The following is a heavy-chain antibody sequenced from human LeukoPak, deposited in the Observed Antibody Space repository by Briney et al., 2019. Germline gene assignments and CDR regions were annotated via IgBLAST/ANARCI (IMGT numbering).Heavy chain of an antibody. J-gene: IGHJ5*02. D-gene: IGHD3-22*01. Sequence: SETLSLTCTVSGGSSSSYYWSWIRQPAGKGLEWIGRIYTSGSTNYNPSLKSRVTMSVDTSKNQFSLKLSSVTAADTAVYYCARDIGYDSSGYWYNWFDPWGQGTLVTVSS. CDR1: GGSSSSYY. CDR3: ARDIGYDSSGYWYNWFDP. CDR2: IYTSGST. V-gene: IGHV4-4*07.